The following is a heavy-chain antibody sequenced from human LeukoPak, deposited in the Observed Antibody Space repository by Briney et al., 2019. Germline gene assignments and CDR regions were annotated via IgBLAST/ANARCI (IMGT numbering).Heavy chain of an antibody. CDR3: ARAGIAAADY. Sequence: SETLSLTCAVYVGSFSGYYWSWIRQPPGKGLEWIGEINHSGSTNYNPSLKSRVTISVDTSKNQFSPKLSSVTAADTAVYYCARAGIAAADYWGQGTLVTVSS. J-gene: IGHJ4*02. V-gene: IGHV4-34*01. D-gene: IGHD6-13*01. CDR2: INHSGST. CDR1: VGSFSGYY.